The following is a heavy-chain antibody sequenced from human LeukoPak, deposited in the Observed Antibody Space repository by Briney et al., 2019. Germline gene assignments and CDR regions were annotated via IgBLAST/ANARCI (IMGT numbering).Heavy chain of an antibody. D-gene: IGHD1-26*01. V-gene: IGHV1-69*05. CDR3: ARARSDNYYQCDY. CDR2: IIPIFGTA. CDR1: GGTFSSYA. Sequence: ASVKVSCRASGGTFSSYAISWVRQAPGQGLEWMGGIIPIFGTANYAQKFQGRVTMTTDTSTSTAYMDLRSLRPDDTAVYYCARARSDNYYQCDYWGQGTLVTVSS. J-gene: IGHJ4*02.